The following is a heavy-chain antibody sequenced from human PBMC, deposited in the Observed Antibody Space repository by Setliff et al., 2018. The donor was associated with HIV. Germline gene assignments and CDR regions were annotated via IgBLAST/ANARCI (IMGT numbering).Heavy chain of an antibody. J-gene: IGHJ3*02. Sequence: PSETLSLTCAVYGGCFSGYYWSWIRQSPGKGLEWIGEINHSESTNYNPSVKRRVTISIDTSKNQISLKLSSVTAADTAVYYCARGHSYDSYGYYLRGFDIWGPGTMVTVSS. CDR2: INHSEST. CDR1: GGCFSGYY. CDR3: ARGHSYDSYGYYLRGFDI. D-gene: IGHD3-22*01. V-gene: IGHV4-34*01.